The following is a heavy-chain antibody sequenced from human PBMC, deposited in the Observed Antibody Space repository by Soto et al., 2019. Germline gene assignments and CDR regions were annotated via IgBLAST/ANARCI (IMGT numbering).Heavy chain of an antibody. CDR2: ISGSGGST. J-gene: IGHJ4*02. CDR3: AKDLEGTMTISYYFDY. V-gene: IGHV3-23*01. Sequence: GGSLRLSCAASGFTFSSYAMSWVRQAPGKGLEWVSAISGSGGSTYYADSVKGRFTISRDNSKNTLYLQMNSLRAEDTAVYYCAKDLEGTMTISYYFDYWGQGTLVTVSS. D-gene: IGHD3-3*01. CDR1: GFTFSSYA.